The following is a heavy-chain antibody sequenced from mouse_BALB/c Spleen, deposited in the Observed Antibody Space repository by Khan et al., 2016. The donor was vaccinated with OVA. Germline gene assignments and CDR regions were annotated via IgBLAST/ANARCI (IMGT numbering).Heavy chain of an antibody. Sequence: EVQLQESGPGLVKPSQSLSLTCTVTGYSITTDYACNWIRQFPGNKLEWMVYISYSGNTKYNPSLKSRISITRDTSKNQFFLQLKSVTTEDTARYYCARIYGGDFDYWGQGTTLTVSS. CDR2: ISYSGNT. D-gene: IGHD1-1*01. CDR1: GYSITTDYA. J-gene: IGHJ2*01. CDR3: ARIYGGDFDY. V-gene: IGHV3-2*02.